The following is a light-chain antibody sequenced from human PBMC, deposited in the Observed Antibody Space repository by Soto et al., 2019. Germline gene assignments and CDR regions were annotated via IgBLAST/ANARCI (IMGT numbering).Light chain of an antibody. V-gene: IGKV3-15*01. CDR1: QSVSSN. J-gene: IGKJ1*01. Sequence: EIVMTQSPATLSVSPGERATLSCRASQSVSSNLAWYQQKPGQAPRLLIYGASTRATGFPARFSGSGSGTEFTLTISSLQSGDFAVYYCQHYNNWPRTSGQGTKVEIK. CDR2: GAS. CDR3: QHYNNWPRT.